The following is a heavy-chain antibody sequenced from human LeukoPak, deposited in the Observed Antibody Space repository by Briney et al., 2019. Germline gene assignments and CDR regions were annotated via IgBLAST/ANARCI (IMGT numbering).Heavy chain of an antibody. CDR3: ARGTRWLQDY. J-gene: IGHJ4*02. D-gene: IGHD5-24*01. Sequence: ASVKVSCKASGYTFTSYDINWVRQATGQGLEWMGWMNPNSGNTGYAQKFQGRVTMTRDTSTSTVYMELSSLRSEDTAVYYCARGTRWLQDYWGQGTLVTVSS. CDR2: MNPNSGNT. CDR1: GYTFTSYD. V-gene: IGHV1-8*01.